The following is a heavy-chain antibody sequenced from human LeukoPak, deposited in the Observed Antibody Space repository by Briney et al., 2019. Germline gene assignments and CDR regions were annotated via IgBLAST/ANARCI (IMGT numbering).Heavy chain of an antibody. CDR2: IYPGDSDT. Sequence: GESLKISCKGSGYSFTSYWIGWVRQMPGKGLEWMGIIYPGDSDTRYSPSFQGQVTISADKPISTAYLQWSSLKASDTAMYYCARPPVVGATEDAFDIWGQGTMVTVSS. J-gene: IGHJ3*02. D-gene: IGHD1-26*01. V-gene: IGHV5-51*01. CDR1: GYSFTSYW. CDR3: ARPPVVGATEDAFDI.